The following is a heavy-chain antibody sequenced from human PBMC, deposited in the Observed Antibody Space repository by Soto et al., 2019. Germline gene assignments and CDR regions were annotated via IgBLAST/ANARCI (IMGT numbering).Heavy chain of an antibody. J-gene: IGHJ3*01. Sequence: QVQLVESGGGVVQPGRSLRLSCAAAGFTFNKYAMDWVRQVPGKGLEWVALIAYDSSVKKYADSVKGRFTISRDNAKDTLFLHMNNLRPEDTALYYCARPLEWFGDDAFDLWGRGTMVIVSS. CDR3: ARPLEWFGDDAFDL. V-gene: IGHV3-30-3*01. CDR1: GFTFNKYA. CDR2: IAYDSSVK. D-gene: IGHD3-10*01.